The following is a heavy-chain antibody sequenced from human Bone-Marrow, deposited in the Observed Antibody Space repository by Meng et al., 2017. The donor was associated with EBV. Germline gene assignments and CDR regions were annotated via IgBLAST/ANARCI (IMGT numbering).Heavy chain of an antibody. V-gene: IGHV1-69*01. CDR1: GGTFNSDA. D-gene: IGHD3-10*01. Sequence: QVQGGQSRAEVKKPGSSGNVSCWTSGGTFNSDAVSWVRQAPGQGLEWMGGLIPMSGAPHYAQKFQGRVTITADESTSTHYMDLSNLRSDDTAMYYCASESGRGFTPDYWGQGTLVTVSS. CDR3: ASESGRGFTPDY. CDR2: LIPMSGAP. J-gene: IGHJ4*02.